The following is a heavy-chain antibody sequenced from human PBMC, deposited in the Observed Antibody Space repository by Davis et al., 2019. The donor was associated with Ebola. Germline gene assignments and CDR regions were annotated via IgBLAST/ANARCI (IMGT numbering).Heavy chain of an antibody. D-gene: IGHD3-3*01. CDR2: ISSSGSTI. Sequence: GESLKISCAASGFTFSSYAMHWVRQAPGKGLEWVSYISSSGSTIYYADSVKGRFTISRDNAKNSLYLQMNSLRAEDTAVYYCARGRRSGYYYYYYYGMDVWGQGTTVTVSS. J-gene: IGHJ6*02. V-gene: IGHV3-48*03. CDR3: ARGRRSGYYYYYYYGMDV. CDR1: GFTFSSYA.